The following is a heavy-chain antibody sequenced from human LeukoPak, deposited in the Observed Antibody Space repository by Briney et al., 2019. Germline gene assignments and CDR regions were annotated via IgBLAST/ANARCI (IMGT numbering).Heavy chain of an antibody. Sequence: SETLSLTCGVYGGSFSGYYWSWIRQPPGKGLEWIGEINNSGSTNYNPSHKSRVTISVDTSKNQFSLKLSSVTAADTAVYYCVRDIAAAGGFDYWGQGTLVTVSS. CDR1: GGSFSGYY. CDR3: VRDIAAAGGFDY. CDR2: INNSGST. V-gene: IGHV4-34*01. J-gene: IGHJ4*02. D-gene: IGHD6-13*01.